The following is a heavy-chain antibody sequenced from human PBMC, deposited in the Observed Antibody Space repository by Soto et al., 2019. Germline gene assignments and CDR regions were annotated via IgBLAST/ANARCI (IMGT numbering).Heavy chain of an antibody. V-gene: IGHV1-18*04. J-gene: IGHJ6*02. CDR1: GYTFTSYG. CDR3: ARDRCTTAKCYTHHLDV. D-gene: IGHD2-8*01. CDR2: ISPYSGHT. Sequence: QGPLVQSGGEVTKPGASVKVSCNASGYTFTSYGISWVRQAPGQGLEWIGWISPYSGHTKDAQKVQGRVTLTTETSTGTAYMELRSLASDDTAVYYCARDRCTTAKCYTHHLDVWGQGTTVIVSS.